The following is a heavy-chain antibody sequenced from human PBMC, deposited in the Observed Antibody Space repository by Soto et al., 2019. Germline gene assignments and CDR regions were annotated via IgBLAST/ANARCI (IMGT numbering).Heavy chain of an antibody. D-gene: IGHD1-26*01. V-gene: IGHV3-23*01. CDR2: LSNTGRRT. J-gene: IGHJ4*02. Sequence: EVQVLESGGGLVQPGGSLRLSCVVSVFPLGDNAMSWVRQAPGKGLEWVSGLSNTGRRTSYADSVKGRFNISRDNSENTVYLQMNSLRVEDTAVYYCATEMGATQGPFDNWGQGTLVTVSS. CDR1: VFPLGDNA. CDR3: ATEMGATQGPFDN.